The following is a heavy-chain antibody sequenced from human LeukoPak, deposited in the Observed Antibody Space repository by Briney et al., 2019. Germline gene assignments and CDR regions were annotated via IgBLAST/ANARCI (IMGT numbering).Heavy chain of an antibody. D-gene: IGHD3-10*01. Sequence: ASVKVSCKASGYTFTNYGINWVRQAPGQGLEWLGWISAYNGNTNYAQKLQGRVTMTTDTSTSTAYMELRSLRSDDTAVYYCALTLVRGVPFYYFDYWGQGTLVTVSS. CDR2: ISAYNGNT. CDR3: ALTLVRGVPFYYFDY. CDR1: GYTFTNYG. V-gene: IGHV1-18*01. J-gene: IGHJ4*02.